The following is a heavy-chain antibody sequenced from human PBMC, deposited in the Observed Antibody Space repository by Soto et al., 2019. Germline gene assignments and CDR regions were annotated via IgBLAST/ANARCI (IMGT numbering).Heavy chain of an antibody. CDR1: GYTFTSNG. Sequence: QVQLMQSGAEVKKPGASVKVSCKASGYTFTSNGIHWVRQAPGQRLEWMGWINAGNGNTEYSQKFQGRVTIIRDNSASTAYMELRSLRSEATAVYSCARAPPAYDFWSGYNWFDPWGQGTLVTVSS. J-gene: IGHJ5*02. V-gene: IGHV1-3*01. D-gene: IGHD3-3*01. CDR2: INAGNGNT. CDR3: ARAPPAYDFWSGYNWFDP.